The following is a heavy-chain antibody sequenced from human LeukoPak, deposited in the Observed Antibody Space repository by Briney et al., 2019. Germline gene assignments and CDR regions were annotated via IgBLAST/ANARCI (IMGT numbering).Heavy chain of an antibody. CDR3: ARAKPTQYSSSWYSRWFDP. CDR1: GYTFTSYD. Sequence: ASVKVSCKASGYTFTSYDINWVRQATGQGLEWMGWMNPNSGNTGYAQKFQGRVTMTRNTSISTAYMELSSLRSEDTAVYYCARAKPTQYSSSWYSRWFDPWGQGTLVTVSS. D-gene: IGHD6-13*01. V-gene: IGHV1-8*01. J-gene: IGHJ5*02. CDR2: MNPNSGNT.